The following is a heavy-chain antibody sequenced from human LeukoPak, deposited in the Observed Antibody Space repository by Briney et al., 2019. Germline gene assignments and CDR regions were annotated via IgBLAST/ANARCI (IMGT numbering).Heavy chain of an antibody. D-gene: IGHD6-13*01. J-gene: IGHJ5*02. CDR3: ARDVFGSSSWYFDP. V-gene: IGHV3-7*01. CDR2: IKQDGSEK. CDR1: GLTFSSYW. Sequence: GGSQTLFCAPSGLTFSSYWMSWVRQSPGEGREWVANIKQDGSEKYYVDSVKGRFTISRDNAKNSLYLQMNSLRAEDTAVYYCARDVFGSSSWYFDPWGQGTLVTVSS.